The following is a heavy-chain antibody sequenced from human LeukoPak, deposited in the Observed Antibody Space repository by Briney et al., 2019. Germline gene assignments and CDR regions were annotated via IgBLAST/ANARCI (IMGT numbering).Heavy chain of an antibody. J-gene: IGHJ6*03. V-gene: IGHV3-23*01. CDR2: ICPSGGNT. CDR1: GFTFSTYT. Sequence: GGSLRLSCAASGFTFSTYTMNWVRQAPGKGLEWLSTICPSGGNTYYADSVKGRFTISRDNSKNTLYLQMNSLRAEDTAVYYCAKDLSPNDLDFWSGYYPNYYYYYMDVWGKGTTVTVSS. D-gene: IGHD3-3*01. CDR3: AKDLSPNDLDFWSGYYPNYYYYYMDV.